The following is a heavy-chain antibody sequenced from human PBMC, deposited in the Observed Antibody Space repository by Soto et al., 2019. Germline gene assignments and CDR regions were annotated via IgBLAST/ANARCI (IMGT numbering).Heavy chain of an antibody. CDR3: AKEYSSGLYYFEY. V-gene: IGHV3-30*18. CDR2: ISYDVSNR. J-gene: IGHJ4*02. D-gene: IGHD6-19*01. Sequence: LRLSCAASRFTFSNYGIHWVLQTPVNGLEWVAVISYDVSNRYYADSVKGRFTISRDNSKNTLYLQMNSLRAEDTAVYYCAKEYSSGLYYFEYWGQGTLVTVSS. CDR1: RFTFSNYG.